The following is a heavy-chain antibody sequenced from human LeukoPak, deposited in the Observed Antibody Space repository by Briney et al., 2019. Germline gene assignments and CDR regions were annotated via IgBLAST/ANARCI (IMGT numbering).Heavy chain of an antibody. CDR2: ISSGGTT. J-gene: IGHJ4*02. CDR1: GFTVSSNF. V-gene: IGHV3-53*04. D-gene: IGHD4-17*01. CDR3: ARDRSYGDFAWGY. Sequence: PGGSLRLSCAASGFTVSSNFMTWVRQAPGKGLEWVSVISSGGTTYYADSVKGRFTISRHISKHTVYLQMNSLRAEDTAVYYCARDRSYGDFAWGYWGQGTLVTVSS.